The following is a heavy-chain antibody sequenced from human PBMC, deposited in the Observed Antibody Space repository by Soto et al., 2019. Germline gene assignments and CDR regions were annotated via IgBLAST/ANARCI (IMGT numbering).Heavy chain of an antibody. CDR2: ISYDGSNK. J-gene: IGHJ4*02. D-gene: IGHD5-18*01. CDR1: GFTFSSYG. CDR3: AATWDGYSYGDGVYYFDY. Sequence: ESGGGVVQPGRSLRLSCAASGFTFSSYGMHWVRQAPGKGLEWVAVISYDGSNKYYADSVKGRFTISRDNSKNTLYLQMNSLRAEDTALYYWAATWDGYSYGDGVYYFDYWGQGTLVTVSS. V-gene: IGHV3-30*03.